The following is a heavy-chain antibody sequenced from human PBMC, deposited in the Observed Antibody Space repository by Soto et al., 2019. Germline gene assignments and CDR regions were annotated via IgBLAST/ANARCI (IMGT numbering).Heavy chain of an antibody. Sequence: ASVKVSCKASGYTFTSYDINWVRQAPGQGLEWLGWMDPNSGVTGYAQKFQGRVSMTRNISINTAHMELSSLRSGDTAVYYCARERKFDFWRKGLDVWGQGTTVTVSS. J-gene: IGHJ6*02. V-gene: IGHV1-8*01. CDR1: GYTFTSYD. CDR2: MDPNSGVT. D-gene: IGHD3-3*01. CDR3: ARERKFDFWRKGLDV.